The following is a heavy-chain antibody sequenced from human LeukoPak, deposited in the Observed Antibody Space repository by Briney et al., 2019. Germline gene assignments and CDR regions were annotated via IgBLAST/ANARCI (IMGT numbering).Heavy chain of an antibody. Sequence: GGSLRLSCAASGFTFSSNAMSWVRQAPGKGLEWVSAISGSGGSTYYADSVKGRFTISRDNSKNTLYLQMNSLRAEDTAEYYCAKEGLYYYDSSGYVGWLDYWGQGTLVTVSS. CDR1: GFTFSSNA. V-gene: IGHV3-23*01. CDR3: AKEGLYYYDSSGYVGWLDY. CDR2: ISGSGGST. J-gene: IGHJ4*02. D-gene: IGHD3-22*01.